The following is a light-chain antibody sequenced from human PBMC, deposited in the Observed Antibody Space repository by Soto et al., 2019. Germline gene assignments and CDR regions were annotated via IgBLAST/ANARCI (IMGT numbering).Light chain of an antibody. J-gene: IGKJ4*01. CDR3: QQRPTWPSLT. V-gene: IGKV3-11*01. Sequence: EIVLTQFPATLSLSPGERAILSCRASQSVSTYLAWYQQKPGQAPRLLIYDVSSSATGIPARFSGSGSGTDFTLTISSLEPEDFAVYYCQQRPTWPSLTFGGGPKVEIK. CDR1: QSVSTY. CDR2: DVS.